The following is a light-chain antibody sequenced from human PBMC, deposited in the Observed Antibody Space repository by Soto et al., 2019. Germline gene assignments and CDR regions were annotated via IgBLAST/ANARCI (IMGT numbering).Light chain of an antibody. CDR3: QQYGSSPPTIT. J-gene: IGKJ5*01. Sequence: EIVLTQSPATLSLSPGERATLSCRASQSVSSYLAWYQQKPGQAPRLLIYDASIRATGIPARFSGSGSGTDFTLTISRLEPEDFAVYYCQQYGSSPPTITFGQGTRLEIK. CDR1: QSVSSY. V-gene: IGKV3-20*01. CDR2: DAS.